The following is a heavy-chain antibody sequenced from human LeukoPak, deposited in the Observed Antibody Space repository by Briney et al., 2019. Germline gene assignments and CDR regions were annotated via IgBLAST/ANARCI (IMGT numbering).Heavy chain of an antibody. CDR2: IYSDGST. Sequence: GGSLRLSCAASGFAVSSNYTSWVRQAPGKGLEWVSVIYSDGSTFYADSVRGRFTISRDISKNTVYLQMNSLRAEDTAMYYCARAYDPWGQGTLVTVSS. CDR1: GFAVSSNY. CDR3: ARAYDP. J-gene: IGHJ5*02. V-gene: IGHV3-53*01.